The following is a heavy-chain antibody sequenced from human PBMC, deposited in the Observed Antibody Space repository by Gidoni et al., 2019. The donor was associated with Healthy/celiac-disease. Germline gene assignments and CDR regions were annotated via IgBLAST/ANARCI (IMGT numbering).Heavy chain of an antibody. J-gene: IGHJ4*02. Sequence: QVQLVQSGAEVKKPGASVKVSCKASGYTFTSYYMHWVRQAPGQGLEWMGIINPSGGSTSYEQKFQGRVTMTRDTSTSTVYMELSSLRSEDTAVYYCARGGRRDGYNFLGRHIDYWGQGTLVTVSS. V-gene: IGHV1-46*01. CDR1: GYTFTSYY. D-gene: IGHD5-12*01. CDR3: ARGGRRDGYNFLGRHIDY. CDR2: INPSGGST.